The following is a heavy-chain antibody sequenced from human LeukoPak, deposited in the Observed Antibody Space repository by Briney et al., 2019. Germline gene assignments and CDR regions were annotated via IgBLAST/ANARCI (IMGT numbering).Heavy chain of an antibody. J-gene: IGHJ5*02. Sequence: PSETLSLTCAVYGGSFSGYYWSWIRQPPGKGLEWIGEINHSGSTNYNPSLKSRVTISVDTSKNQFSLKLSSVTAADTAVYYCARGGPYCSSTSCYFSWFDPWGQGTLVTVSS. CDR2: INHSGST. V-gene: IGHV4-34*01. D-gene: IGHD2-2*01. CDR3: ARGGPYCSSTSCYFSWFDP. CDR1: GGSFSGYY.